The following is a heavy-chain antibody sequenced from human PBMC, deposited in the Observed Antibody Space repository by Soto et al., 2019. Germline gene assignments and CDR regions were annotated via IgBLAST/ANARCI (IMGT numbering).Heavy chain of an antibody. CDR1: GGSFSGYY. CDR2: INHSGST. J-gene: IGHJ5*02. D-gene: IGHD6-13*01. CDR3: ARGYPGIAAAGPYNWFDP. V-gene: IGHV4-34*01. Sequence: SETLSLTCAVYGGSFSGYYWSWIRQPPGKGLEWIGEINHSGSTNYNPSLKSRVTISVDTSKNQFSLKLSSVTAADTAVYYCARGYPGIAAAGPYNWFDPWGQGTLVTVSS.